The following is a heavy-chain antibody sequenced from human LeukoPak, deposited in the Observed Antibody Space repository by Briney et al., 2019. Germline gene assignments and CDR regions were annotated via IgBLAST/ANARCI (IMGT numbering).Heavy chain of an antibody. J-gene: IGHJ5*02. CDR3: TRRDGDYVGWVDP. V-gene: IGHV4-4*02. CDR2: IYHSGST. CDR1: GGSISSSNW. D-gene: IGHD4-17*01. Sequence: PSGTLSLTCAVSGGSISSSNWWSWLRPPPGKGLEWIGEIYHSGSTNYNPSLKRLVTISVDKSKNQFSLKLSSVTAADTAVYYCTRRDGDYVGWVDPWGQGTLVTVS.